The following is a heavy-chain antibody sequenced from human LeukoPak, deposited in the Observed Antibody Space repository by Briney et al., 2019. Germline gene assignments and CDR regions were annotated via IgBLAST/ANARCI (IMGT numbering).Heavy chain of an antibody. CDR2: ISYDGSNK. D-gene: IGHD2-21*02. CDR1: GFTFSSYG. CDR3: AKGGACGGDCYYDDYYYGMDV. V-gene: IGHV3-30*18. Sequence: SGGSLRLSCAASGFTFSSYGMHWVRQAPGKGLEWVAVISYDGSNKYYADSVKGRFTISRDNSKNTLYLRMNSLRAEDTAVYYCAKGGACGGDCYYDDYYYGMDVWGQGTTVTVSS. J-gene: IGHJ6*02.